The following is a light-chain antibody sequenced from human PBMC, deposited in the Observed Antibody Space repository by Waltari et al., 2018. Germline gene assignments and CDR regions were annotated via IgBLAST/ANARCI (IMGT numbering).Light chain of an antibody. V-gene: IGLV2-14*01. Sequence: QPALTQPASVSGSPGQSIPPPCPGTSSYVCNNTHVCWYQKHPDKVPKLIIYEVSKRPSGVSDRFSGSKSGNTASLTISGLQAEDEADYYCQSYDSSLSAAVFGGGTKLTV. J-gene: IGLJ3*02. CDR2: EVS. CDR3: QSYDSSLSAAV. CDR1: SSYVCNNTH.